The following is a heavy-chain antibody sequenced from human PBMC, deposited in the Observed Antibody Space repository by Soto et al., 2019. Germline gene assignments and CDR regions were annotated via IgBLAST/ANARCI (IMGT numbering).Heavy chain of an antibody. V-gene: IGHV4-34*01. Sequence: PSETLSLTCAVYGGSFSGYYWSWIRQPPGKGLEWIGEINHSGSTNYNPSLKSRVTISVDTSKNQFSLKLSSVTATDTAVYYCARVLVRGVGRYYYYYYGMDVWGQGTTVTVSS. CDR1: GGSFSGYY. D-gene: IGHD3-10*01. CDR2: INHSGST. J-gene: IGHJ6*02. CDR3: ARVLVRGVGRYYYYYYGMDV.